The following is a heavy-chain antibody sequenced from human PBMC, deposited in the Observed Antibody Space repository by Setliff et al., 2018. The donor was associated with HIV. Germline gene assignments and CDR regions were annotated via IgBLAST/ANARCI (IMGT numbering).Heavy chain of an antibody. J-gene: IGHJ4*02. Sequence: GGSLRLSCAASGFTFSTYWMSWFRQAPGKGLEWVANIKEDGSEKYYVDSVKGRFTISRDNAQNSLYLQMSSLKVEDTAVYYCARDLAYWGQGTLVTVSS. CDR1: GFTFSTYW. CDR2: IKEDGSEK. CDR3: ARDLAY. V-gene: IGHV3-7*03.